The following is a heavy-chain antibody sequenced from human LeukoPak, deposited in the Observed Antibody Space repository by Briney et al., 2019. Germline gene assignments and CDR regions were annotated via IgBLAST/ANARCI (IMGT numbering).Heavy chain of an antibody. Sequence: GGSLRLSCVASGFTFSNYAMHWVRQAPVKGLEWVAVISYDGSDKYSADSVKGRFTISRDNSKNTLYLQMNSLRPEDTAVYYCAKDTSWMTTAYYTDVWGKGTTVILSS. CDR1: GFTFSNYA. J-gene: IGHJ6*03. D-gene: IGHD4-17*01. CDR2: ISYDGSDK. CDR3: AKDTSWMTTAYYTDV. V-gene: IGHV3-30*04.